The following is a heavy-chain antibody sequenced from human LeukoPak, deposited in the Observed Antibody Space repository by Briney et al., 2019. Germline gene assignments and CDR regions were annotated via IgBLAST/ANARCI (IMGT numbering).Heavy chain of an antibody. CDR1: GYTLTELS. V-gene: IGHV1-24*01. Sequence: APVKVSCKVSGYTLTELSMHWVRQAPGKGLEWMGGFDPEDGETIYAQKFQGRVTMTEDTSTDTAYMELSSLRSEDTAVYYCARLAGTLRHYYYYMDVWGKGTTVTVSS. D-gene: IGHD1-7*01. J-gene: IGHJ6*03. CDR2: FDPEDGET. CDR3: ARLAGTLRHYYYYMDV.